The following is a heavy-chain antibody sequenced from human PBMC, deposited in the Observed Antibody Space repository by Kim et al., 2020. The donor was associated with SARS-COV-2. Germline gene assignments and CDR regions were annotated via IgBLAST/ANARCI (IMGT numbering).Heavy chain of an antibody. CDR1: GFIFKNYG. CDR3: AKRGSPSGSSYYYGMDV. CDR2: VSGGVDYT. V-gene: IGHV3-23*01. J-gene: IGHJ6*01. D-gene: IGHD3-10*01. Sequence: GGSLRLSCVASGFIFKNYGVSWVRQAPGKGLEWVSLVSGGVDYTYYVDSVKGRFTISRDNSKNTVYLQINSLRVEDTAVYYCAKRGSPSGSSYYYGMDV.